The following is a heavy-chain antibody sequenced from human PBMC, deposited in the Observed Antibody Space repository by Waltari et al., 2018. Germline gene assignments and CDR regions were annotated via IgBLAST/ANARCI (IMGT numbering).Heavy chain of an antibody. CDR3: ARDYDILTGYWFDP. J-gene: IGHJ5*02. CDR2: INPNRGGT. V-gene: IGHV1-2*02. Sequence: QVQLVQSGAEVKKPGASVKVSCKASGYTFTGYYMHWVRQAPGQGLEWMGWINPNRGGTNYAQKFQGRVTMTRDTSISTAYMELSRLRSDDTAVYYCARDYDILTGYWFDPWGQGTLVTVSS. D-gene: IGHD3-9*01. CDR1: GYTFTGYY.